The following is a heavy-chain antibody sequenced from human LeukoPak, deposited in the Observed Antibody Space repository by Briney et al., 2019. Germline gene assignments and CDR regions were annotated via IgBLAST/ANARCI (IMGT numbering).Heavy chain of an antibody. J-gene: IGHJ6*02. Sequence: GGSLRLSCAASGFTFDDYAMHWVRQAPGKGLEWVSGISWNSGSIGYADSVKGRFTISRDNAKNSLYLQMNSLRAEDTALYYCAKGPGAYYYYYGMDVRGQGTTVTVSS. V-gene: IGHV3-9*01. CDR1: GFTFDDYA. CDR3: AKGPGAYYYYYGMDV. CDR2: ISWNSGSI.